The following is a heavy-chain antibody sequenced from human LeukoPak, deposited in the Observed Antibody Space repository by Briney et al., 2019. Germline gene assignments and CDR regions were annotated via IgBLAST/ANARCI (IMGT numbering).Heavy chain of an antibody. CDR1: GYSFSGYY. D-gene: IGHD6-13*01. CDR3: ATWGSIWCDY. CDR2: INPKSGGT. V-gene: IGHV1-2*02. J-gene: IGHJ4*02. Sequence: ASVKVSCKASGYSFSGYYIHWVRQAPGQGLEWMGWINPKSGGTKYAQKYEGRVTMTRDTSIRTVYMELSRLRSDDTAVYYCATWGSIWCDYWGQGTLVTVSS.